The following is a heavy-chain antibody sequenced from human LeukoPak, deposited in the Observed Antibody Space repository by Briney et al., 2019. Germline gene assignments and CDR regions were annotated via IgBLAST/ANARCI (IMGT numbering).Heavy chain of an antibody. V-gene: IGHV4-59*01. CDR2: IYYSGST. CDR3: ARALAAYYYYYMDV. J-gene: IGHJ6*03. Sequence: SETLSLTCTVSGGSISSYYWSWIRQPPGRGLEWIGYIYYSGSTNYNPSLKSRVTISVDTSKNQFSLKLSSVTAADTAVYYCARALAAYYYYYMDVWGKGTTVTVSS. CDR1: GGSISSYY.